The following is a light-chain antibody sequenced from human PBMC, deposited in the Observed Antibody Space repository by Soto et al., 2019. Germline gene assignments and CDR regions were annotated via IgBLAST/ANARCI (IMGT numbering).Light chain of an antibody. CDR2: EVT. CDR3: SSYAGNNKGV. CDR1: SSDVGIYDY. V-gene: IGLV2-8*01. Sequence: QSVLTQPPSASGSPGQSVTISCTGTSSDVGIYDYVSWYQQHPGKAPKLMIYEVTKRPSGVPDRFSGSKSGNTASLTVSGLQAEDEADYYCSSYAGNNKGVFGPGTKVTVL. J-gene: IGLJ1*01.